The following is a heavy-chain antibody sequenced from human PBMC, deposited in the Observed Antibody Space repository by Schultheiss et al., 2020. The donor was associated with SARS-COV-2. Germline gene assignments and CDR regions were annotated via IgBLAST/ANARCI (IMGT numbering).Heavy chain of an antibody. Sequence: LRLSCTVSGGSINSGSQYWSWIRQPAGKGLEWIGRIRVTMSEQTSKNQFSLKLSSVTAADTAVYYCATTGGLSGSSDSRWFDPWGQGTLVTVSS. CDR2: I. D-gene: IGHD3-10*01. J-gene: IGHJ5*02. V-gene: IGHV4-61*02. CDR3: ATTGGLSGSSDSRWFDP. CDR1: GGSINSGSQY.